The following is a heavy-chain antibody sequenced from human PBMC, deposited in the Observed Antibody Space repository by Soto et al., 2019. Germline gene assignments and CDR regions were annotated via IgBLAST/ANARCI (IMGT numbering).Heavy chain of an antibody. CDR1: GFTFSSYA. D-gene: IGHD6-19*01. CDR2: ISYDGSNK. Sequence: QVQLVESGGGVVQPGRSLRLSCAASGFTFSSYAMHWVRQAPGKGLEWVAVISYDGSNKYYADSVKGRFTISRDNSKNTLYLQMNSMRAEDTAVYYCASDSSGWFPRDYWGQGTLVTVSS. V-gene: IGHV3-30-3*01. J-gene: IGHJ4*02. CDR3: ASDSSGWFPRDY.